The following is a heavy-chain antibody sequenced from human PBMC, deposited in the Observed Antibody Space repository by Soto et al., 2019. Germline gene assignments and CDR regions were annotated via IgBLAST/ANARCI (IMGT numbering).Heavy chain of an antibody. D-gene: IGHD3-3*02. Sequence: ERLCRTGPVSGGSISSYYSSWIRQPSGKGLEWIGRIYTSGSTNYNPSLKSRVTMSVDTSKNQFSLKLSSVNAADKAVYYCARIIFGVVNWGQGTLVTVCS. CDR1: GGSISSYY. J-gene: IGHJ4*02. V-gene: IGHV4-4*07. CDR2: IYTSGST. CDR3: ARIIFGVVN.